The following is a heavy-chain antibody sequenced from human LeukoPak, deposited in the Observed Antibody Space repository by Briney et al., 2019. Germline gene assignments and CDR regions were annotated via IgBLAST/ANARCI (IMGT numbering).Heavy chain of an antibody. Sequence: PGGSLRLSCAASGFTFSSYGTHWVRQAPGKGLEWVAVIWYDGSNKYYADSVKGRFTISRDNSKDTLYLQMNSLRAEDTAVYYCARDHLAAAGIGYWGQGTLVTVSS. CDR1: GFTFSSYG. D-gene: IGHD6-13*01. CDR2: IWYDGSNK. CDR3: ARDHLAAAGIGY. J-gene: IGHJ4*02. V-gene: IGHV3-33*01.